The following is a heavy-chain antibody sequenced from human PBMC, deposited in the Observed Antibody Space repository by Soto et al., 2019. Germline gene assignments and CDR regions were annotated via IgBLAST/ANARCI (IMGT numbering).Heavy chain of an antibody. CDR3: ARRASSGRDPFYFDY. V-gene: IGHV4-31*03. CDR1: GGSISIGGYY. CDR2: IYYSGST. J-gene: IGHJ4*02. D-gene: IGHD6-6*01. Sequence: QVQLQESGPGLVKPSQPLSLTCTVSGGSISIGGYYWSWIRQNPEKGLEWIGYIYYSGSTYYNPSLKSRITISVDPSKNQFSLKLNSVTAADPAVYYCARRASSGRDPFYFDYWGQGSLVTVSS.